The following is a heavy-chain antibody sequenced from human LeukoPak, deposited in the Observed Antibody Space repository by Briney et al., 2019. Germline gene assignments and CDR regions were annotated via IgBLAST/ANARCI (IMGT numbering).Heavy chain of an antibody. D-gene: IGHD4-17*01. CDR1: GYSITSGYY. CDR3: ARATWTTVTNYYYYMDV. V-gene: IGHV4-38-2*02. J-gene: IGHJ6*03. CDR2: VYHSGST. Sequence: PSETLSLTCTVSGYSITSGYYWGWIRQPPGKRLEWVGSVYHSGSTYYTPSLKSRVTISVDTSKNQFSLRLSSMTAADTAVYYCARATWTTVTNYYYYMDVWGKGTTVTISS.